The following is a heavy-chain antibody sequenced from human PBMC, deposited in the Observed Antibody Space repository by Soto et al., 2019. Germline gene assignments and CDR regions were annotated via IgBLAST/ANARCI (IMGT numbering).Heavy chain of an antibody. CDR1: GDSINSDKYY. Sequence: QLQLQESGPGLVKPSETLSLTCSVSGDSINSDKYYWGWLRQPPGKGLEWIGSIYSRGNTYYNPSLQTGVTITQDKSKSQFSLKLNAVTAADSAVYFCARLEGLATISYYFDFWGQGALVTVSS. V-gene: IGHV4-39*01. J-gene: IGHJ4*02. CDR3: ARLEGLATISYYFDF. D-gene: IGHD3-9*01. CDR2: IYSRGNT.